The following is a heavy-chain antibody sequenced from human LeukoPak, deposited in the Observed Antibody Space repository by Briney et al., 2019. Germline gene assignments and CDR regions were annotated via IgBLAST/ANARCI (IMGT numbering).Heavy chain of an antibody. CDR2: IYLDGST. CDR3: ATLGGSYSRNGYYFYYMDV. V-gene: IGHV4-39*01. J-gene: IGHJ6*03. D-gene: IGHD1-26*01. Sequence: PSETLSLTCTVSCGSLTDSSYYWGWIRQSPGRGLQWIGKIYLDGSTNYAPSLRIRFTISMDTSKNHFSLRLTSLTSADWAVYYCATLGGSYSRNGYYFYYMDVWGKGTTVTVSS. CDR1: CGSLTDSSYY.